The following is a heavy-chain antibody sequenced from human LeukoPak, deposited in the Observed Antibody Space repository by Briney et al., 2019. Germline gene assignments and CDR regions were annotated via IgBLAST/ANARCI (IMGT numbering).Heavy chain of an antibody. V-gene: IGHV1-69*13. Sequence: SVKVSCKASGGTFSSYAFSWVRQAPGQGLEWMGGIIPIFGTANYAQKFQGRVTITADESTSTAYMELSSLRSEDTAVYYCARPNYYDSSGYYFPPDYRGQGTLVTVSS. CDR1: GGTFSSYA. J-gene: IGHJ4*02. CDR2: IIPIFGTA. CDR3: ARPNYYDSSGYYFPPDY. D-gene: IGHD3-22*01.